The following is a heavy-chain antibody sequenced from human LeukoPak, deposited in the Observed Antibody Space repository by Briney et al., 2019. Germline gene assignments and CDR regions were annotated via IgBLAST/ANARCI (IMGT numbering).Heavy chain of an antibody. D-gene: IGHD2-2*01. CDR3: AREDIVVVPAAIDY. Sequence: ASETLSLTCTVSGGSISSDDYYWSWIRIRQPPSKGLEWIGYIFHSGTTYYNPSLESRVAISVETSKNHFSLSLTSVTAADSAMYYCAREDIVVVPAAIDYWGQGTLVTVSS. CDR1: GGSISSDDYY. V-gene: IGHV4-30-4*01. CDR2: IFHSGTT. J-gene: IGHJ4*02.